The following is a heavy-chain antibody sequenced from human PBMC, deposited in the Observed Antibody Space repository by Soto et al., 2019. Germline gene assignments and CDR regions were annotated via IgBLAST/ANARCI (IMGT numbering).Heavy chain of an antibody. V-gene: IGHV3-30*18. Sequence: GGSLRLSCAASGFTLGAYVMHWVRQAPGKGLEWVAAISADGRDLFYAASVEGRFTISRDNAKNTLFLQMNSLRSEDTSVYYCAKSVNGPDCSGGGSHRTFDYWGQVTMVTV. D-gene: IGHD2-15*01. CDR2: ISADGRDL. J-gene: IGHJ4*02. CDR3: AKSVNGPDCSGGGSHRTFDY. CDR1: GFTLGAYV.